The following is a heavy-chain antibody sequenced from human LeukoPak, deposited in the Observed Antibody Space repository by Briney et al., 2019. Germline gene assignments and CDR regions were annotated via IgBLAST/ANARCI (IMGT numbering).Heavy chain of an antibody. CDR2: INHSGST. CDR3: ARASATPTDY. D-gene: IGHD5-12*01. J-gene: IGHJ4*02. V-gene: IGHV4-34*01. CDR1: GGSFSGYY. Sequence: SETLSLTCAVYGGSFSGYYWSWIRQPPGKGLEWIGEINHSGSTNYNPSLKSRVTISVDTSKNQFSLKLSSVTAADTAVYYCARASATPTDYWGQGTLVTVSS.